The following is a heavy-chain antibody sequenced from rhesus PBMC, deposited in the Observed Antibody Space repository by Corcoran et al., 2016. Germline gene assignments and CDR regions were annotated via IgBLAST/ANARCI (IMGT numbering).Heavy chain of an antibody. J-gene: IGHJ3*01. CDR3: ASEDDYGYYYTAAFDF. D-gene: IGHD3-9*01. CDR1: GGSISSSNW. Sequence: QVQLQESGPGLVKPSETLSLTCAVSGGSISSSNWWSWIRQPPGKGLDWIGYISGSSGSTYYNPSLKSRVTISTDTSKNQFSLKLSSVTAADTAVYYCASEDDYGYYYTAAFDFWGQGLRVTVSS. V-gene: IGHV4-65*01. CDR2: ISGSSGST.